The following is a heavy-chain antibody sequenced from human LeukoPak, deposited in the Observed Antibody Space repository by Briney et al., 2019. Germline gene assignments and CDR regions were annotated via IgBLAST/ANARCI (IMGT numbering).Heavy chain of an antibody. V-gene: IGHV1-2*02. CDR2: INPNSGGT. CDR1: GYTFTDYY. D-gene: IGHD1-26*01. Sequence: ASVKASCTASGYTFTDYYMHWVRQAPGQGLEWMGWINPNSGGTNSAQRFQGRVTMTRDTSISTAYMELSSLRSDDTAVYYCARSAGIVKRDYWGQGTVDRLSS. CDR3: ARSAGIVKRDY. J-gene: IGHJ4*02.